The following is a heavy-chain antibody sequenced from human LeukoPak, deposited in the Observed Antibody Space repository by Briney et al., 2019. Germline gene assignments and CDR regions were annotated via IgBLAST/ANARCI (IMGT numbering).Heavy chain of an antibody. Sequence: GGSLRLSCAASGFTFSSYAMSWVRQAPGKGLEWVSAISGSGGSTYYADSVKGRFTISRDNSKNTLYLQMNSLRAEDTAVLYCAKGVVVVPAGIDYWGQGTLVTVSP. V-gene: IGHV3-23*01. CDR1: GFTFSSYA. D-gene: IGHD2-2*01. CDR3: AKGVVVVPAGIDY. CDR2: ISGSGGST. J-gene: IGHJ4*02.